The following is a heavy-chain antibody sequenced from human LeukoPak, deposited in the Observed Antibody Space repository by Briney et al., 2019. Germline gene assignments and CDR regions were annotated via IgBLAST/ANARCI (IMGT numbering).Heavy chain of an antibody. CDR1: GYRFNSYW. J-gene: IGHJ3*02. V-gene: IGHV5-51*01. CDR3: ASTRNDCGDYRDAFDI. Sequence: GESLQISFQGSGYRFNSYWIGWVRQLPAKGLEWMGIIYPGDSDTRYSPSFQGQVTISADKSISTAYLQWSSLKASDTAMYYCASTRNDCGDYRDAFDIWGQGTMVTVSS. CDR2: IYPGDSDT. D-gene: IGHD4-17*01.